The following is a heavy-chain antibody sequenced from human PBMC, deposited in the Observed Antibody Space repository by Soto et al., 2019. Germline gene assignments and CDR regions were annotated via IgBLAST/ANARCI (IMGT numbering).Heavy chain of an antibody. V-gene: IGHV4-61*03. D-gene: IGHD3-22*01. J-gene: IGHJ2*01. CDR3: VRVLDSSWYADL. CDR1: GGSVSNASFY. Sequence: QVQLQESGPGLVKPSETLSLTCSVSGGSVSNASFYWTWIRQAPGTGLEYIGYIFYTGVTNYNPSLRSRVTISLDTSKNHFSLKLNSMTAADTAVYYCVRVLDSSWYADLWGRGTLVTVSS. CDR2: IFYTGVT.